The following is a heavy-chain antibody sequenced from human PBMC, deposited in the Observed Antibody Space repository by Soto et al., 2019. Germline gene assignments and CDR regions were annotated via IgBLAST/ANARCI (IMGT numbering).Heavy chain of an antibody. Sequence: QVQLVESGGGVVQPGRSLRLSCAASGFTFSSYGMHWVRQAPGKGLEWVAVISYDGSNKYYADSVKGRFTISRDNSKNTLYLQMNRLRGEDTAVYYCAKDGRYCSSTSCYGGGGYYYYYMDVWGKGTTVTVSS. CDR3: AKDGRYCSSTSCYGGGGYYYYYMDV. J-gene: IGHJ6*03. D-gene: IGHD2-2*01. V-gene: IGHV3-30*18. CDR1: GFTFSSYG. CDR2: ISYDGSNK.